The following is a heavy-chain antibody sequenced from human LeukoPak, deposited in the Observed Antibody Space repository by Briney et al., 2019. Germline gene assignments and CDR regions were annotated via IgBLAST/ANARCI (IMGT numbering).Heavy chain of an antibody. Sequence: ASVKVSCKASGYTFTDYYIHWVRQAPGQGPDWMGWINPNSGGTNYAQRFQGRVTMTRDTSISTAYMELSRLRSDDTAVYYCARDDAFDIWGQGTMVTVSS. CDR2: INPNSGGT. CDR1: GYTFTDYY. CDR3: ARDDAFDI. V-gene: IGHV1-2*02. J-gene: IGHJ3*02.